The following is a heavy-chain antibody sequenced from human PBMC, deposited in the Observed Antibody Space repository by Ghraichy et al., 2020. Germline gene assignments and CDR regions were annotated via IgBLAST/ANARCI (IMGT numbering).Heavy chain of an antibody. CDR1: GGSINTYY. J-gene: IGHJ4*02. D-gene: IGHD4-23*01. CDR2: IYYSGST. Sequence: SETLSLTCTVSGGSINTYYWSWIRQPPGKALEWIGYIYYSGSTNYNPSLKSRVTISVDTSKNQFSLRLRSVTAADTAVYYCARHGRGNSWVVDYWGQGTLVTVSS. CDR3: ARHGRGNSWVVDY. V-gene: IGHV4-59*08.